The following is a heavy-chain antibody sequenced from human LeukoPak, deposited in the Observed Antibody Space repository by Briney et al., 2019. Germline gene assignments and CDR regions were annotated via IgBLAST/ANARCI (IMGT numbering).Heavy chain of an antibody. CDR3: ARGRPGYFDY. Sequence: GGSLRLSCAVSGFTFSTYNMNWVRQAPGKGLEWVSYISSRSSTTFYAESVKGRFTISRDNVKNSLFLQMNSLRAEDTAVYYSARGRPGYFDYWGQGTLVTVSS. V-gene: IGHV3-48*01. D-gene: IGHD3-10*01. CDR2: ISSRSSTT. CDR1: GFTFSTYN. J-gene: IGHJ4*02.